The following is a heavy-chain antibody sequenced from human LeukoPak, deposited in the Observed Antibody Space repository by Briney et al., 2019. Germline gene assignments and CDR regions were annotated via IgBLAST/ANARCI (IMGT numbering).Heavy chain of an antibody. J-gene: IGHJ4*02. CDR3: VKARMPHCGTDCLES. CDR2: IRGSGGGT. V-gene: IGHV3-23*01. D-gene: IGHD2-21*02. CDR1: GFTLSNYG. Sequence: PGGSLRFSCAASGFTLSNYGMSWVRQAPGKGLEWVSVIRGSGGGTYYADSVKGRFTISRDNSKNTVYLQMNSLRAEDTAVYYCVKARMPHCGTDCLESWGQGTLVTVSS.